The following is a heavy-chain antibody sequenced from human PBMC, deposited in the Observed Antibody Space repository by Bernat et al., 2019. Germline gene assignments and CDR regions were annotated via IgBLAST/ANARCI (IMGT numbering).Heavy chain of an antibody. D-gene: IGHD1-26*01. Sequence: GRGVGSGGGLVPPGRSLGLSCTGSGFSFGGYGMGWVRQAPGTGLEWLGFGRSKTLGGTREYAPSVKDRFSISRDGSKSIACLQMDSLQDEDTAVDFCGRGLTEPGTKYVFEYGGQGALVTVSS. V-gene: IGHV3-49*04. CDR1: GFSFGGYG. CDR2: GRSKTLGGTR. J-gene: IGHJ4*02. CDR3: GRGLTEPGTKYVFEY.